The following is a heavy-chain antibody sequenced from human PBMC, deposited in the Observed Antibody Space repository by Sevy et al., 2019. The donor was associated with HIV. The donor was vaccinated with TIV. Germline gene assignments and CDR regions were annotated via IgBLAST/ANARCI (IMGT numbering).Heavy chain of an antibody. CDR3: ARAGATPLFVDVSGSFEYYYGMDV. Sequence: ASVKVSCKASGYTFTSYYMHWVRQAPGQGLEWMGIINPSGGSTNYAQKFQGRVTMTRDTSTSTVYMELSSLRSEDTAVYYSARAGATPLFVDVSGSFEYYYGMDVWGQGTTVTVSS. CDR1: GYTFTSYY. D-gene: IGHD2-15*01. CDR2: INPSGGST. V-gene: IGHV1-46*01. J-gene: IGHJ6*02.